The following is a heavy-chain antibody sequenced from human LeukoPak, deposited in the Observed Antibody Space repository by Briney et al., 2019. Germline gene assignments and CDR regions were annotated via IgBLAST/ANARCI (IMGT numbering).Heavy chain of an antibody. CDR1: GGSISSGSYY. J-gene: IGHJ6*03. CDR2: IYTSGST. CDR3: ASGYDLRGGYYYYYYMDV. D-gene: IGHD3-3*01. V-gene: IGHV4-61*02. Sequence: PSQTLSLTCTVSGGSISSGSYYWSWIRQPAGKGLEWIGRIYTSGSTNYNPSLKSRVTISVDTSKNQFSLKLSSVTAADTAVYYCASGYDLRGGYYYYYYMDVWGKGTTVTVSS.